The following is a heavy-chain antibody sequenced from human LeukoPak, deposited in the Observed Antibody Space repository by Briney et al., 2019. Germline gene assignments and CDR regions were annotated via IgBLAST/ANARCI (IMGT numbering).Heavy chain of an antibody. Sequence: ASMKVSCKASGYTFTSYAMNWVRQAPGQGLEWMGWINTNTGNPTYAQGFTGRFVFSLDTSVSTAYLQISSLKAEDTAVYYCARDRGVSVVVVAATVAFDIWGQGTMVTVSS. CDR1: GYTFTSYA. CDR2: INTNTGNP. V-gene: IGHV7-4-1*02. J-gene: IGHJ3*02. D-gene: IGHD2-15*01. CDR3: ARDRGVSVVVVAATVAFDI.